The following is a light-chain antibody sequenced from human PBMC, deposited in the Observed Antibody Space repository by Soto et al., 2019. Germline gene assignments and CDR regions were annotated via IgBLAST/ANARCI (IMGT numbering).Light chain of an antibody. CDR1: QSISSW. J-gene: IGKJ4*01. V-gene: IGKV1-5*03. CDR3: QQYNVYST. Sequence: DIQMTQSPSTLSASIGDRVNIACRASQSISSWLAWYQQKPGKAPKVLIYKASNLESGVPSRFSGSGSETEFTLTISSLQPDDFATYYCQQYNVYSTFGGGT. CDR2: KAS.